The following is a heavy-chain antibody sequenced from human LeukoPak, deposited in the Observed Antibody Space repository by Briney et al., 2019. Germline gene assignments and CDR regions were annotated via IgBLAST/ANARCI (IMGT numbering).Heavy chain of an antibody. V-gene: IGHV4-4*07. CDR1: GGSISSYY. CDR3: ARSHVVPAAIWDAFDI. D-gene: IGHD2-2*02. CDR2: IYTSGST. Sequence: SETLSLTCTVSGGSISSYYWSWIRQPAGKGLEWIGRIYTSGSTNYNPSLKSRVTMSVDTSKNQFSLKLSSVTAADTAVYYCARSHVVPAAIWDAFDIWGQGTMVTVSS. J-gene: IGHJ3*02.